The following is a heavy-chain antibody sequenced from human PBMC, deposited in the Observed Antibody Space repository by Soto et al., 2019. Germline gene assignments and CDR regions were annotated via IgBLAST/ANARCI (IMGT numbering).Heavy chain of an antibody. CDR3: ARAGDSSGPVALGY. J-gene: IGHJ4*02. CDR1: GGSISSYY. D-gene: IGHD6-19*01. CDR2: ISYSGST. Sequence: SETLSLTCTVSGGSISSYYWSWIRQPPGKGLEWIGFISYSGSTYYNASLKSRVTISVDTSKNQFSLNLSFVTAADTAVYYCARAGDSSGPVALGYWGQGTLVTVSS. V-gene: IGHV4-30-4*01.